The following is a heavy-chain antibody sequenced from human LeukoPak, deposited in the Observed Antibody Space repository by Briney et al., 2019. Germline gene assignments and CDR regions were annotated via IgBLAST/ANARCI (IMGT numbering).Heavy chain of an antibody. J-gene: IGHJ4*02. V-gene: IGHV3-74*01. CDR3: ARGSSSGWPDYFDY. CDR1: GFSLDNYW. Sequence: GGFLRLSCAASGFSLDNYWMHWVRLAPGKGLEWVSRINADGRNTPYADSVKGRFTISRDNAKNTLYLQMSSLRAEDTAVYYCARGSSSGWPDYFDYWGRGTLVTVSS. CDR2: INADGRNT. D-gene: IGHD6-19*01.